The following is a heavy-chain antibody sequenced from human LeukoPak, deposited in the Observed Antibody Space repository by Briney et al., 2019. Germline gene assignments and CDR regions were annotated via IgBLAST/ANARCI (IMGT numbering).Heavy chain of an antibody. V-gene: IGHV3-30-3*02. Sequence: TGGSLRLSCAASGFTFSSYALHWVRQAPNKGLEWVAIVSYDGSIKYYADSVKGRFTISRDNSKNTLYLQMNSLRPEDTAVYYCVKSASSFGANWFDPWGQGTLVTVSS. CDR2: VSYDGSIK. CDR1: GFTFSSYA. J-gene: IGHJ5*02. D-gene: IGHD3-3*01. CDR3: VKSASSFGANWFDP.